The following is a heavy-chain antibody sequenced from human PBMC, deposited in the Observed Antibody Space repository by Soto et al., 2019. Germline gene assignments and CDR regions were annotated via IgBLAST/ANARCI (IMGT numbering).Heavy chain of an antibody. CDR2: ISAYNHYT. CDR1: GYTFSTYG. D-gene: IGHD1-26*01. Sequence: QVDLVQSGPEVRKPGASVNVSCKASGYTFSTYGISWVRQAPGQGLEWMGWISAYNHYTNYAQKFQGRVTMTTDTSTNTAYMGLRSLRSGDTAMYFCARVGPSWEVPYPFEYWGQGTLVTVSS. CDR3: ARVGPSWEVPYPFEY. V-gene: IGHV1-18*01. J-gene: IGHJ4*02.